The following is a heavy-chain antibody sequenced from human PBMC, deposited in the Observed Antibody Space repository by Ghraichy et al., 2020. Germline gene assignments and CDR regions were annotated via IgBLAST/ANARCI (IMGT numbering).Heavy chain of an antibody. V-gene: IGHV3-64*02. Sequence: GGSLRLSCAASGFTFSRFSMYWVRQAPGKGLEYVLALSSNGDSPYYADSVKGRFTISRDNSKDTLYLQMGSLRAEDMAVYYCARVGGTGYLDYWGQGTQVTVSS. CDR1: GFTFSRFS. CDR2: LSSNGDSP. D-gene: IGHD1-26*01. J-gene: IGHJ4*02. CDR3: ARVGGTGYLDY.